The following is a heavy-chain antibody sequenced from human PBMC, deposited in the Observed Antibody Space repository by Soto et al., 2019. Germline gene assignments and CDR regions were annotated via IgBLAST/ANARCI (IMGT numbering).Heavy chain of an antibody. J-gene: IGHJ5*02. V-gene: IGHV1-69*01. CDR2: IIPIFGTA. CDR1: GGTFSSYA. Sequence: QVQLVQSGAEVKKPGSSVKVSCKASGGTFSSYAISWVRQAPGQGLEWMGGIIPIFGTANYAQKFQGRVTIPADESTSTAYMELSRLRSEDTAVYYCARFLTGTSRVAGKSSWFDPWGQGTLVTVSS. CDR3: ARFLTGTSRVAGKSSWFDP. D-gene: IGHD1-20*01.